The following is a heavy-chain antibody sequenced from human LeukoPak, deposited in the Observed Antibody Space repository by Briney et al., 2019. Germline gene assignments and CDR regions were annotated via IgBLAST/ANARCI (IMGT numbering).Heavy chain of an antibody. CDR3: ARDPSYDQGLDY. CDR2: TYYRSKWVY. CDR1: GDSVSSNTAA. D-gene: IGHD3-3*01. J-gene: IGHJ4*02. V-gene: IGHV6-1*01. Sequence: SQTLSLTCAISGDSVSSNTAAWYWIRQSPSRGLEWLGRTYYRSKWVYQYAVSVRSQITINVDTSKNQFSLQLSSVTPEDTAVYYCARDPSYDQGLDYWGQGTLVTVSS.